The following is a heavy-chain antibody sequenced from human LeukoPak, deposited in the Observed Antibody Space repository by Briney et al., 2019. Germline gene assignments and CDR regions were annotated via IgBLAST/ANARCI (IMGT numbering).Heavy chain of an antibody. CDR3: AKDRAVEQRLVATFDY. CDR1: GFTFNNYG. D-gene: IGHD6-13*01. CDR2: ISSSSSTI. V-gene: IGHV3-48*01. Sequence: GGSLRLSCAASGFTFNNYGMNWVRQAPGKGLEWVSYISSSSSTIYYADSVKGRFIISRDNSKNTLYLQMNSLRAEDTAVYYCAKDRAVEQRLVATFDYWGQGTLVTVSS. J-gene: IGHJ4*02.